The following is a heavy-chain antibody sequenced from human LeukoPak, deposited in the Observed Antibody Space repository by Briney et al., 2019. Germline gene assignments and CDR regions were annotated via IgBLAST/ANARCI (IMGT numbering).Heavy chain of an antibody. CDR1: GGSISSSSDY. CDR2: IYYSGST. V-gene: IGHV4-39*01. Sequence: SETLSLTCTVSGGSISSSSDYWAWIRQPPGKGPEWIGSIYYSGSTYYNPSLKSRVTISVDTSKNQFSLKLTSVTAADTALYYCARKSPRGGRMDVWGQGTTVTVSS. J-gene: IGHJ6*02. D-gene: IGHD2-15*01. CDR3: ARKSPRGGRMDV.